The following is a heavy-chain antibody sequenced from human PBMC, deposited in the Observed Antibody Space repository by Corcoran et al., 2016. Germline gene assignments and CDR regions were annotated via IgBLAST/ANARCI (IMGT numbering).Heavy chain of an antibody. CDR3: AREHRSVCGGACQSVASYEYFQH. CDR1: GDSVSSNSAA. CDR2: SYYRSKWYN. J-gene: IGHJ1*01. V-gene: IGHV6-1*01. D-gene: IGHD2-21*02. Sequence: QVQLQQSGPGMVKHSQTLSLTCAISGDSVSSNSAAWNWIRQSPSRGLEWLGRSYYRSKWYNDYAVSVKSRITINPDKSKNQFSWQLNSMTPLDTVVYYCAREHRSVCGGACQSVASYEYFQHWGQGTLVTVSS.